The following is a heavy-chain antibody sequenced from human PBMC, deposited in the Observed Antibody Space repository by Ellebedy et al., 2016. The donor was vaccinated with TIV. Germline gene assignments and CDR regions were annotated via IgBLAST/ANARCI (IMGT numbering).Heavy chain of an antibody. CDR1: GFTFSSYS. D-gene: IGHD2-15*01. J-gene: IGHJ6*02. CDR2: ISSSSSTI. V-gene: IGHV3-48*02. CDR3: ARCCSSGSCYYFYGMDV. Sequence: GESLKISCAASGFTFSSYSINWVRQAPGKGLARVSYISSSSSTIYYADSVKGRFTISIDNAQNSLYLQMNSLRDEDTAVYYCARCCSSGSCYYFYGMDVWGQGTTVTVSS.